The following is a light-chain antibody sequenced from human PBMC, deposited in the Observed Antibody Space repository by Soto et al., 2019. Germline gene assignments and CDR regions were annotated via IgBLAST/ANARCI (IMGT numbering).Light chain of an antibody. J-gene: IGKJ1*01. CDR2: GAS. Sequence: EIVLTQSPCTLALSPGERATLSCRASQSVSNNYLAWYQQKPGQAPRLLIYGASNRATGIPERFSGSGSGTEFTLTISSLQPDDVATYYCQHYNSYSEACGQGTKVDIK. V-gene: IGKV3-20*01. CDR3: QHYNSYSEA. CDR1: QSVSNNY.